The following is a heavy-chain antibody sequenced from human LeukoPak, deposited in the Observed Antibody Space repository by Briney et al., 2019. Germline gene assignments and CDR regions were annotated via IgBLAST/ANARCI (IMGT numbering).Heavy chain of an antibody. J-gene: IGHJ4*02. Sequence: ASVKVSCKASGYTFTGYYMHWVRQAPGQGLEWMGWINLNSGGTNYAQKFQGRVTMTRDTSISTAYMELNRLRSDDAAFYYCARGLEDGYCSGGSCVPYYWGQGTLVTVSS. CDR1: GYTFTGYY. CDR3: ARGLEDGYCSGGSCVPYY. D-gene: IGHD2-15*01. CDR2: INLNSGGT. V-gene: IGHV1-2*02.